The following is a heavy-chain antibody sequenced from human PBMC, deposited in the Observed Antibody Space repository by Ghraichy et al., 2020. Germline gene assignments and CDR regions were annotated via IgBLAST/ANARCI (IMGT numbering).Heavy chain of an antibody. CDR2: INPSGGST. V-gene: IGHV1-46*01. CDR3: ARVLSGSGYWGDRWGFQH. J-gene: IGHJ1*01. Sequence: ASVKVSCKASGYTFTSYYMHWVRQAPGQGLEWMGIINPSGGSTSYAQKFQGRVTMTRDTSTSTVYMELSSLRSEDTAVYYCARVLSGSGYWGDRWGFQHWGQGTLVTVSS. D-gene: IGHD3-22*01. CDR1: GYTFTSYY.